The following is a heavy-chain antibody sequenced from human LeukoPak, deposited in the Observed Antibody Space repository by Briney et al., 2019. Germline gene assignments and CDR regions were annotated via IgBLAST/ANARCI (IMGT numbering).Heavy chain of an antibody. CDR3: AKGGGSGSFLKGYNFDY. V-gene: IGHV3-23*01. CDR2: ISGSGGYT. J-gene: IGHJ4*02. D-gene: IGHD3-10*01. Sequence: GGSLRLSCAASGFTFSSYAMSWVRQAPGKGLEWVSAISGSGGYTYFADSVKGRFTISRDNSRNTLYLQMNSLRTEDTAVYYCAKGGGSGSFLKGYNFDYWGQGTLATVSS. CDR1: GFTFSSYA.